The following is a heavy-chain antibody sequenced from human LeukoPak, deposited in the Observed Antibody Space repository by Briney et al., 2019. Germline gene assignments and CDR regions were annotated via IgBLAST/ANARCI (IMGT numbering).Heavy chain of an antibody. D-gene: IGHD6-19*01. Sequence: SETLSLTCSVSGDSISSGSYYWGWIRQPPGKGLEWIGSIYYSGSTYHNPSLKSRVTISVDTSKTQFSLQLSSVTAADTAVYYCARHSRPTLAAYFDYWGQGTLVTVSS. CDR3: ARHSRPTLAAYFDY. V-gene: IGHV4-39*01. CDR1: GDSISSGSYY. J-gene: IGHJ4*02. CDR2: IYYSGST.